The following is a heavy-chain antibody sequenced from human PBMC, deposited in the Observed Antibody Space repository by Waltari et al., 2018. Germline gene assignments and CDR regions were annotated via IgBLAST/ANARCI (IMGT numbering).Heavy chain of an antibody. CDR2: INHSGST. CDR1: GGSFSGYY. CDR3: ARLEYWGSGYYYYYMDV. J-gene: IGHJ6*03. D-gene: IGHD7-27*01. Sequence: QVQLQQWGAGLLKPSETLSLTCAVYGGSFSGYYWSWIRQPPGKGLEWIGEINHSGSTTYNPSLKSRVTISVDTSKNQFSLKLSSVTAADTAVYYCARLEYWGSGYYYYYMDVWGKGTTVTVSS. V-gene: IGHV4-34*01.